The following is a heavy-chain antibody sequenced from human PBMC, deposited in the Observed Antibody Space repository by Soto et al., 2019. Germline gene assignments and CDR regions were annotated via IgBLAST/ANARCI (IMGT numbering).Heavy chain of an antibody. V-gene: IGHV5-51*01. J-gene: IGHJ6*02. CDR1: GYSFNSYW. CDR3: ARHVDYDVLSGLYFLYGMDV. Sequence: GESLKISCKGSGYSFNSYWIGRVRQMPGKGLEWMGIIYPGDSDTRYSPSFQGQVTISAPQSISTAYLQWSSLEASETGMYYCARHVDYDVLSGLYFLYGMDVWGQGALVTVFS. CDR2: IYPGDSDT. D-gene: IGHD3-9*01.